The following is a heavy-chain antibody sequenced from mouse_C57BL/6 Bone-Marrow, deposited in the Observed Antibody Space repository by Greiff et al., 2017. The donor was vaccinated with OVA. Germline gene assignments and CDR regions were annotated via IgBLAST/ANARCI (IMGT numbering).Heavy chain of an antibody. V-gene: IGHV14-4*01. D-gene: IGHD2-5*01. CDR1: GFNIKDDY. Sequence: EVKLEESGAELVRPGASVKLSCTASGFNIKDDYMHWVKQRPEQGLEWIGWIDPENGDTEYASKFQGKATITADTSSNTAYLQLSSLTSEDTAVYYCTTDSNEDYYAMDYWGQGTSVTVSS. CDR2: IDPENGDT. CDR3: TTDSNEDYYAMDY. J-gene: IGHJ4*01.